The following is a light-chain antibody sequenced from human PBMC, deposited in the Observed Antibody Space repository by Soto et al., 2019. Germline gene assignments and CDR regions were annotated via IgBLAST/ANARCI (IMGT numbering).Light chain of an antibody. J-gene: IGKJ5*01. V-gene: IGKV3D-15*01. Sequence: EIVMTQSPATLSVSPGERATLSCRASQSVSSDFAWYQQKPGQAPRLLIYGASSRATGIPDRFSGSGSGTDFTLTISRLEPEDFAVYYCQLYGNSPPFGQGTRLEIK. CDR1: QSVSSD. CDR3: QLYGNSPP. CDR2: GAS.